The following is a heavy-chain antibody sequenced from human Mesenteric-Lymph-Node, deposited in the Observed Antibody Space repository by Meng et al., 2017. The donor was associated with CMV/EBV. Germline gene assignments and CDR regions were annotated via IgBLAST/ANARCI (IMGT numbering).Heavy chain of an antibody. V-gene: IGHV1-2*02. D-gene: IGHD3-22*01. CDR3: ARPGVHYDSSGYSLSNYYYGMDV. J-gene: IGHJ6*02. CDR2: INPNSGGT. Sequence: ASVKVSCKASGYTFTGYYMHWVRQAPGQGLEWMGWINPNSGGTNYAQKFQGRVTMTRDTSISTAYMELSRLRPDDTAVYYCARPGVHYDSSGYSLSNYYYGMDVWGQGTTVTVSS. CDR1: GYTFTGYY.